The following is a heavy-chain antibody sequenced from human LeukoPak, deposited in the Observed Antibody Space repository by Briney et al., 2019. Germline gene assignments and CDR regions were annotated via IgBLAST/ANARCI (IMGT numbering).Heavy chain of an antibody. CDR3: ASGAMIVVVDEYPLDY. CDR1: GGTFSSYA. V-gene: IGHV1-69*13. J-gene: IGHJ4*02. D-gene: IGHD3-22*01. CDR2: IIPIFGTA. Sequence: ASVKVSCKASGGTFSSYAISWVRQAPGQGLEWMGGIIPIFGTANYVQKFQGRVTITADESTSTAYMELSSLRSEDTAVYYCASGAMIVVVDEYPLDYWGQGTLVTVSS.